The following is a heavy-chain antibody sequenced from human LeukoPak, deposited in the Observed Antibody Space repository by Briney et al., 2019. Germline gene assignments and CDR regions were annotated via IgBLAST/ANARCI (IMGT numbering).Heavy chain of an antibody. J-gene: IGHJ4*02. Sequence: ASVKVSCKASGYTFTSYGISWVRQAPGQGLKWMGWISPYNGNTNYAQKVQGRATMTTDTSTSTAYMELRSLRSDDTAVYYCARHYYGSGTYYHFDSWGQGTLVTVSS. CDR1: GYTFTSYG. CDR3: ARHYYGSGTYYHFDS. CDR2: ISPYNGNT. V-gene: IGHV1-18*01. D-gene: IGHD3-10*01.